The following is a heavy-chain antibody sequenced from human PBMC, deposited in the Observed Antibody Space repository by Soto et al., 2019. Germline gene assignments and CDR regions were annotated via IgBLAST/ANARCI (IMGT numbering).Heavy chain of an antibody. V-gene: IGHV3-33*01. Sequence: PGGSLRLSCAASGFTFSSYGMHWVRQAPGKGLEWVAVIWYDGSNKYYADSVKGRFTISRDNSKNTLYLQMNSLRAEDTAVYYCARDLRDYDFWSGYYDYYYYYGMDVWGQGTTVTVSS. CDR3: ARDLRDYDFWSGYYDYYYYYGMDV. CDR1: GFTFSSYG. J-gene: IGHJ6*02. D-gene: IGHD3-3*01. CDR2: IWYDGSNK.